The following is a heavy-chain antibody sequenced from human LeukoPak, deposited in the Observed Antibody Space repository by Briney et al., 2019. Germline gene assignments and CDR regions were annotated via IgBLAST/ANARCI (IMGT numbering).Heavy chain of an antibody. D-gene: IGHD2-15*01. J-gene: IGHJ3*02. V-gene: IGHV4-30-4*01. CDR1: GXXXXXXYY. CDR3: ARAYCSGGSCYFDDAFDI. Sequence: GXXXXXXYYXXXXRQPPGKGLEWIVYIYYSGSTYYNPSLKSRVTISVDRSKNQFSLKLSSVTAADTAVYYCARAYCSGGSCYFDDAFDIWGQGTMVTVSS. CDR2: IYYSGST.